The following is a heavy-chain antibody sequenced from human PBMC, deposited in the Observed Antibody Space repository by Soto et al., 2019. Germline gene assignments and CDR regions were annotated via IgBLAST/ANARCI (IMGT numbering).Heavy chain of an antibody. J-gene: IGHJ4*02. V-gene: IGHV1-2*02. CDR2: SNPNSGGT. Sequence: GAPVKVSCKACGYTFSGYYIDWVRQAPGQGLEWMGWSNPNSGGTNYAQKFQGRVTMTRDTSISTAYMELSRLRSDDTAVYYCARVTGEWLRLPLGYWGQGTLVTV. CDR1: GYTFSGYY. CDR3: ARVTGEWLRLPLGY. D-gene: IGHD5-12*01.